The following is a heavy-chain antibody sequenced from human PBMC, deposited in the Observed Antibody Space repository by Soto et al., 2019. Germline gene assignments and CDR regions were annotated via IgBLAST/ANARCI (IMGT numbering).Heavy chain of an antibody. J-gene: IGHJ4*02. Sequence: QVQLQESGPGLVRPSQTLSLICTVSGGSINSGDSYWNWIRQHPEKGLEWIGYINYRGSTFYNPSLKSRIIISVDTSKNQFSLKLGSVTAADTAVYYCASDAPGVAPYWGQGTLVTVSS. CDR3: ASDAPGVAPY. V-gene: IGHV4-31*03. D-gene: IGHD2-15*01. CDR1: GGSINSGDSY. CDR2: INYRGST.